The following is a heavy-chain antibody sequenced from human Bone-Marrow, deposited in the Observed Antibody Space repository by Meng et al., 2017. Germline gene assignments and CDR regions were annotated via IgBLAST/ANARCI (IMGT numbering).Heavy chain of an antibody. V-gene: IGHV3-21*04. CDR3: ASWLRVDPDY. CDR1: GFTFSSYS. J-gene: IGHJ4*02. CDR2: ISSSSSYI. Sequence: GESLKISCAASGFTFSSYSMNWVRQAPGKGLEWVSSISSSSSYIYYADSVKGRFTISRDNAKNSLYLQMNSLRAEDTAVYYCASWLRVDPDYWGQGTLVTVSS. D-gene: IGHD5-12*01.